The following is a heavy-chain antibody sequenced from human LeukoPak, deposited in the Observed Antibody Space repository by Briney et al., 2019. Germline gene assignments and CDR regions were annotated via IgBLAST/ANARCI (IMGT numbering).Heavy chain of an antibody. V-gene: IGHV4-30-2*01. CDR1: GGSISSGGYS. D-gene: IGHD3-10*01. CDR3: ASTRFGEDDWFDP. Sequence: SETLSLTCAVSGGSISSGGYSWSWIRQPPGKGLEWIGYIYHSGSTYYNPSLKSRVTISVDRSKNQFSLKLSSVTAADTAVYYCASTRFGEDDWFDPWGQGTLVTVSS. J-gene: IGHJ5*02. CDR2: IYHSGST.